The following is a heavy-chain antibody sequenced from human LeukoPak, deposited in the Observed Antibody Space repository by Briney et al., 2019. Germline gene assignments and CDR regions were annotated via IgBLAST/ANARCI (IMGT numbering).Heavy chain of an antibody. D-gene: IGHD2-21*01. V-gene: IGHV3-48*02. Sequence: AGGSLRLSCAASVFTFSIYSVIGARQAPGKGLEWVSYVSSSGTTTYYADSVKGRYTISRDNGKNLVSLQMNSLGDEDTAVYYCVRVLWAVMNDYWGQGTLVTVSS. CDR1: VFTFSIYS. CDR3: VRVLWAVMNDY. J-gene: IGHJ4*02. CDR2: VSSSGTTT.